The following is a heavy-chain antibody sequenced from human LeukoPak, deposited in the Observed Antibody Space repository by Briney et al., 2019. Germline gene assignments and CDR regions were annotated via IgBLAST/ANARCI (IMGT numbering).Heavy chain of an antibody. Sequence: SQTLSLTCASSGDSVSNKSVAWNWIRQSPSRGLEWLGRTYYRSKWYNDFAESVKSRITINPDTYKNQFSLQLFSVTPEDTALYYCARDSVAGTRDWFDPWGQGTLVTVSS. CDR2: TYYRSKWYN. V-gene: IGHV6-1*01. J-gene: IGHJ5*02. CDR3: ARDSVAGTRDWFDP. D-gene: IGHD6-19*01. CDR1: GDSVSNKSVA.